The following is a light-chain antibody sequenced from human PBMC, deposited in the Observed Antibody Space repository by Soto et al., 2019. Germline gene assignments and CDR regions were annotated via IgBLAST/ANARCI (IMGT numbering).Light chain of an antibody. J-gene: IGKJ5*01. V-gene: IGKV3-15*01. CDR2: GAS. CDR1: QSVSSN. Sequence: EIVMTQSPATLSVSPGERATLSCRASQSVSSNLAWYQQKPGQAPRLLIYGASTRATGIPARFSGSGSGTEFTLTIRGLQSEDFAVYHCQQYNNWPITFGQGTRLEIK. CDR3: QQYNNWPIT.